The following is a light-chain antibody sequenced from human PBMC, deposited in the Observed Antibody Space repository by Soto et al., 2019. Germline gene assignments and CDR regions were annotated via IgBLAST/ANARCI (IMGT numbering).Light chain of an antibody. J-gene: IGLJ1*01. CDR2: GNS. CDR1: SSNIGAGYD. CDR3: QSYDSSLSGYV. V-gene: IGLV1-40*01. Sequence: QSVLTQPPSVSGAPGQRVTISCTGRSSNIGAGYDVHWYQQLPGTAPKLLIYGNSNRPSGVPDRFSGSKSGTSASLAITGLQAEDDADYYCQSYDSSLSGYVFGTGTKLTVL.